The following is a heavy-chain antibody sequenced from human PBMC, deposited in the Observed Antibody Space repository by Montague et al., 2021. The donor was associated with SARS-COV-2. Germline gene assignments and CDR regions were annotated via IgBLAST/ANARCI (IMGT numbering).Heavy chain of an antibody. CDR3: ARDGPYDFWSGYYHYYYGMEV. V-gene: IGHV3-33*01. CDR2: GSNK. Sequence: GSNKYYXXSVKGRFTISRDNSKNTLYLQMNSLRAEDTAVYYCARDGPYDFWSGYYHYYYGMEVGGQGTTVIVAS. D-gene: IGHD3-3*01. J-gene: IGHJ6*02.